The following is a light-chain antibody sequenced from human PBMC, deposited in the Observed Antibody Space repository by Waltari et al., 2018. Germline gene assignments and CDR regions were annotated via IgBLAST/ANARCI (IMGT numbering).Light chain of an antibody. CDR1: QTVTSSS. J-gene: IGKJ1*01. V-gene: IGKV3-20*01. Sequence: EIVLTQSPGTLSLSPGERATLPCRGSQTVTSSSLGWYQQKPGQAPRLLIYGIFNRATGIPDRFSGSGSGTDFTLTISRLEPEDFAVYYCQQYGSSPHTFGQGTKVEIK. CDR2: GIF. CDR3: QQYGSSPHT.